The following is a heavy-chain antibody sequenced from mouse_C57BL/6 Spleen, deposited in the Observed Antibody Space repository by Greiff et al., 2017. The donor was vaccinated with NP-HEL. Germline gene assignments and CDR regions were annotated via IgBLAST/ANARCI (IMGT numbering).Heavy chain of an antibody. CDR2: IHPNSGST. D-gene: IGHD1-1*02. CDR3: ASRGWDNYYAMDY. J-gene: IGHJ4*01. V-gene: IGHV1-64*01. Sequence: QVHVKQPGAELVKPGASVKLSCKASGYTFTSYWMHWVKQRPGQGLEWIGMIHPNSGSTNYNEKFKSKATLTVDKSSSTAYMQLSSLTSEDSAVYYCASRGWDNYYAMDYWGQGTSVTVSS. CDR1: GYTFTSYW.